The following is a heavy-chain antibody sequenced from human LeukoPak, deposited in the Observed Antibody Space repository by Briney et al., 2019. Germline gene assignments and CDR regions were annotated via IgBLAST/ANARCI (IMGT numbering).Heavy chain of an antibody. J-gene: IGHJ4*02. CDR1: GYTFTGYY. V-gene: IGHV1-2*02. CDR2: INPNSGGT. Sequence: ETSVKVSCKCSGYTFTGYYMHWVRLPPGQGLEWMGWINPNSGGTYYAQKFQGRLTMTRDTSISTAYMELIRLRSDDTAVYYCSTEVVHSASRNSEYHFDSSGQGTLVTVSS. CDR3: STEVVHSASRNSEYHFDS. D-gene: IGHD2-2*02.